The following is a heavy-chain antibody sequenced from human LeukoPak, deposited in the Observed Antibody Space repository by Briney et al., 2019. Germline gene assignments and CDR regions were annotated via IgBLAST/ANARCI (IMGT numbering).Heavy chain of an antibody. Sequence: SETLSLTCSVSGGSISSYYCSWNRQPQGKVLEWIGYIHYSGSTTYNPSPKSRAPLSVDTSKNQFTLRRSFVTAAAKAGYYVASLPHHSRDGYIADSFDIWGHGTMVTVSS. J-gene: IGHJ3*02. CDR2: IHYSGST. CDR1: GGSISSYY. D-gene: IGHD5-24*01. CDR3: ASLPHHSRDGYIADSFDI. V-gene: IGHV4-59*01.